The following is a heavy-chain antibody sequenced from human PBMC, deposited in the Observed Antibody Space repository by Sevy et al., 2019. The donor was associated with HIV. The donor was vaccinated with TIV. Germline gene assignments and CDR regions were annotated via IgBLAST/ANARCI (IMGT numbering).Heavy chain of an antibody. V-gene: IGHV6-1*01. CDR3: ARNPPYCSSTSCHFDY. CDR1: GDSVSSNSAA. J-gene: IGHJ4*02. D-gene: IGHD2-2*01. CDR2: TYYRSKWYN. Sequence: SQTLSLTCAISGDSVSSNSAAWNWIRQSPSRGLEWLGRTYYRSKWYNDYAVSVKSRITINPDTSKNQFSLQLNSVTPEDTAVYYCARNPPYCSSTSCHFDYWSQGTLVTVSS.